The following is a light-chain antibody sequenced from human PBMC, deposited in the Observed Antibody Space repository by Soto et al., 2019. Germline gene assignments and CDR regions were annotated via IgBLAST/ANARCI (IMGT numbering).Light chain of an antibody. J-gene: IGKJ4*01. Sequence: EIVLTQSPGTLSLSPGERATLSCRARQSVSRSYLAWYQQKPGQAPRLLIYGASSRATGIPDRFIGSGSGTDFTLTISRLQPEDFAVYYCQHYGSLRGSLTFGIGTQVEI. V-gene: IGKV3-20*01. CDR3: QHYGSLRGSLT. CDR1: QSVSRSY. CDR2: GAS.